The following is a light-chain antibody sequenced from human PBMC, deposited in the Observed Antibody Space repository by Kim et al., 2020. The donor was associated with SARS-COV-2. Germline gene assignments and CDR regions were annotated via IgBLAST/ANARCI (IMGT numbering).Light chain of an antibody. CDR2: DAS. J-gene: IGKJ2*01. Sequence: PSSLSASVGDRVTITCRASQGISSAVAWYQQKPGKAPKLLIYDASSLESGVPSRFSGSGSGTDFTLPISNLQPEDFATYYCQQFATFGQGTKLEI. CDR1: QGISSA. CDR3: QQFAT. V-gene: IGKV1-13*02.